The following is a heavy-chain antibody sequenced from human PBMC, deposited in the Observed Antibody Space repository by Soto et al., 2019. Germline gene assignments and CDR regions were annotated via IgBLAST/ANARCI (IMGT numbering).Heavy chain of an antibody. V-gene: IGHV4-34*01. J-gene: IGHJ5*02. D-gene: IGHD2-2*01. Sequence: PSETLSLTCAVYGGSISGFHWSWIRQPPGKGLEWIGEISDSGSTTYNPSLKSRVTVSVDTSKNQFSVKLSSVTAADTSVYYCARSTFISAAGSGWFDPCGQGTLVTVSS. CDR2: ISDSGST. CDR3: ARSTFISAAGSGWFDP. CDR1: GGSISGFH.